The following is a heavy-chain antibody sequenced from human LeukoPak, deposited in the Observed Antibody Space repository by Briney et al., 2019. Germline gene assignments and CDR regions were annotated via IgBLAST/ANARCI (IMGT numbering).Heavy chain of an antibody. Sequence: GGSLRLSCVASGFTFSSYGMSWVRQAPGKGLEWVSAISGSGGSTEYADSVKGRFTISRDNSKNTLYLQMNSLRAEDTAVYYCAKSGSVWYYFDYWGQGTLVTVSS. CDR2: ISGSGGST. J-gene: IGHJ4*02. D-gene: IGHD6-19*01. CDR3: AKSGSVWYYFDY. CDR1: GFTFSSYG. V-gene: IGHV3-23*01.